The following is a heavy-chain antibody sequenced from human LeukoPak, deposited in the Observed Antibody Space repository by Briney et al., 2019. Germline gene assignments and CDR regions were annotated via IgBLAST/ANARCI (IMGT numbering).Heavy chain of an antibody. D-gene: IGHD3-22*01. CDR1: GFTFSSYA. V-gene: IGHV3-33*08. J-gene: IGHJ4*02. Sequence: HPGGSLRLSCAASGFTFSSYAMSWVRQAPGKGLEWVAVIWYDGSNKYYADSVKGRFTISRDNSKNTLYLQMNSLRAEDTAVYYCARGGGGVHYYDSSGYYYPFDYWGQGTLVTVSS. CDR3: ARGGGGVHYYDSSGYYYPFDY. CDR2: IWYDGSNK.